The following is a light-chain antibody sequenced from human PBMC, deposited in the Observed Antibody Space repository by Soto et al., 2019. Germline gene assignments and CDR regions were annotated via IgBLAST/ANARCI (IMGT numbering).Light chain of an antibody. CDR1: QIVSSY. J-gene: IGKJ4*01. Sequence: EIVLTQSPATLSLSPGKRATLSCRAIQIVSSYLAGYQQKPGQAPRLLIYDASNRATGVPARFSGSGSGTDFTLTISSLEPEDFAVYYCQQRSNWPLTFGGGTKVEIK. V-gene: IGKV3-11*01. CDR2: DAS. CDR3: QQRSNWPLT.